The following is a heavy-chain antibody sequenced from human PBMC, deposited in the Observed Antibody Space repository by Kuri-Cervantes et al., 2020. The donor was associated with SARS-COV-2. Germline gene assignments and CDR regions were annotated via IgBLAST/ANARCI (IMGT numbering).Heavy chain of an antibody. J-gene: IGHJ6*02. CDR3: ARVVDV. V-gene: IGHV3-30*03. Sequence: GESLKISCAASGFTFSSYGMHWVRQAPGKGLEWVAVISYDGSNKYYADSVKGRFTISRDNSKNTLYLQMNSLRAEDTAVYYCARVVDVWGQGTTVTVSS. CDR2: ISYDGSNK. CDR1: GFTFSSYG.